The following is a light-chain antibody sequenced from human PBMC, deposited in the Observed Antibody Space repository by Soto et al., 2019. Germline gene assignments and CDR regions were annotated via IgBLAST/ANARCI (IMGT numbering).Light chain of an antibody. J-gene: IGLJ2*01. CDR3: SSYRSGSTPVL. V-gene: IGLV2-14*01. CDR2: EVS. Sequence: QSALTQPASVSGSPGQSITISCTGSISDVGGYNYVSWYLQQPGKAPKLIIYEVSNRPSGVSNRFSGSKSGNTASLTISGLQAEDEADYYCSSYRSGSTPVLFGGGTKLTVL. CDR1: ISDVGGYNY.